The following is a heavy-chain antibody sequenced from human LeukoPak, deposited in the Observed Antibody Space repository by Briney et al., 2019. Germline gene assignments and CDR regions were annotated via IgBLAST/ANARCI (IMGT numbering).Heavy chain of an antibody. D-gene: IGHD6-13*01. CDR3: ARALYTSRSYLATFSPTNFDY. Sequence: GGSLRLSCATSGFTFSVHSFHWVRQAPGKGLEWISSISTSGSFIYYADSVKGRFTISRDDARHSLYLQMDSLRADDTAVYYCARALYTSRSYLATFSPTNFDYWGQGTLVTVSS. J-gene: IGHJ4*02. CDR2: ISTSGSFI. V-gene: IGHV3-21*01. CDR1: GFTFSVHS.